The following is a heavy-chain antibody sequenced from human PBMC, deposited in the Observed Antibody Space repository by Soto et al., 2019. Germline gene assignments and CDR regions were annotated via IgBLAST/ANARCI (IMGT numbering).Heavy chain of an antibody. V-gene: IGHV3-30-3*01. CDR2: ISNDGSNK. Sequence: GGSLRLSCAASGFTFSSYAMHWVRQAPGKGLEWVAFISNDGSNKYYADSVKGRFTISRDNAKNTLYLQMNSLRAEDTAVYYCARNYDSSVYYFDYWGQGTLVTVSS. CDR3: ARNYDSSVYYFDY. CDR1: GFTFSSYA. J-gene: IGHJ4*02. D-gene: IGHD3-22*01.